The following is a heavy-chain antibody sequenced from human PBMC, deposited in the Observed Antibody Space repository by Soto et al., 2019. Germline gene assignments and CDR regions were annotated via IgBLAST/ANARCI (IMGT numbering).Heavy chain of an antibody. CDR2: ISAYNGNT. Sequence: QVQLVQSGAEVKKPGASVKVSCKASGYTFTSYGISWVRQAPGQGLEWMGWISAYNGNTNYAQKLQGRVTMTTDTSTSTAYMELRSLRSDDTAVYYCARDPQEAPAVAGLGVYYYDYGMDVWGQGTTVTVSS. J-gene: IGHJ6*02. CDR1: GYTFTSYG. V-gene: IGHV1-18*01. D-gene: IGHD6-19*01. CDR3: ARDPQEAPAVAGLGVYYYDYGMDV.